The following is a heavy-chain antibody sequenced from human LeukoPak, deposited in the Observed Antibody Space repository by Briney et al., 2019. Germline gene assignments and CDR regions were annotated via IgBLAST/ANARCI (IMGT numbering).Heavy chain of an antibody. CDR1: GGTFSSYA. CDR2: IIPIFGTA. V-gene: IGHV1-69*06. CDR3: ARGYYDSRRAYYYYYMDV. J-gene: IGHJ6*03. Sequence: GSSVKVSCKASGGTFSSYAISWVRQAPGQGLEWMGGIIPIFGTANYAQKFQGRVTITADKSTSTAYMELSSLRSEDTAVYYCARGYYDSRRAYYYYYMDVWGKGTTVTVSS. D-gene: IGHD3-22*01.